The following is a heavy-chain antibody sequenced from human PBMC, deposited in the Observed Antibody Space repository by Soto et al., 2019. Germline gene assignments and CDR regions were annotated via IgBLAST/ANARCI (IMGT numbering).Heavy chain of an antibody. D-gene: IGHD3-22*01. V-gene: IGHV1-3*04. CDR2: INTGDVNA. CDR3: ARSYKLYYFDSSGYLDY. J-gene: IGHJ4*02. CDR1: GYTWNNYA. Sequence: ASVKVSCKAPGYTWNNYAMHWVRQAPGQRLEWMGWINTGDVNAKYSQNFQGRVTITKDTSASTVYMELSSLRSEDTAVYYCARSYKLYYFDSSGYLDYWGQRTLVTSPQ.